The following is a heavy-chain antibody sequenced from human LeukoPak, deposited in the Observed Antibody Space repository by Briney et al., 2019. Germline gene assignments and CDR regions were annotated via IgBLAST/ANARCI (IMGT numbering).Heavy chain of an antibody. CDR1: GGSISSGSYY. Sequence: SETLSLTCTVSGGSISSGSYYWSWIRQPPGMGLEWIGYIYYSGSTNYNPSLKSRVTLSVDASKNQFSLQLSSVTAADTAVYYCSRTFCNSGRCYMVYWGQGTLVTVSS. V-gene: IGHV4-61*01. CDR3: SRTFCNSGRCYMVY. D-gene: IGHD2-15*01. J-gene: IGHJ4*02. CDR2: IYYSGST.